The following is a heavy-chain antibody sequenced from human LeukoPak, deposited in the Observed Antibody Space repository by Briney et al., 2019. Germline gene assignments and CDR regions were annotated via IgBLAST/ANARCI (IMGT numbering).Heavy chain of an antibody. CDR1: GYTFTSYG. D-gene: IGHD6-6*01. J-gene: IGHJ4*02. Sequence: ASVKVSCKASGYTFTSYGISWVRQAPGQGLEWMGGIIPIFGTANYAQRFQGRVTITTDESTSTAYMELSSLRSEDTAVYYCARGGGSSPLDYWGQGTLVTVSS. V-gene: IGHV1-69*05. CDR2: IIPIFGTA. CDR3: ARGGGSSPLDY.